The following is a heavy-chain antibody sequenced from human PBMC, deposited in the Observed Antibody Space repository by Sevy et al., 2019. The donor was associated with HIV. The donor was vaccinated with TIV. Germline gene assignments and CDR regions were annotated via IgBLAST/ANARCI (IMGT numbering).Heavy chain of an antibody. Sequence: GESLKISCAASGFTFSSYSMNWVRQAPGKGLEWVSSISSSSSYIYYADSVKGRFTISRDNAKNSLYLQMNSLRAEDTAVYYCARAGAVAGTWRGYWGQGTLVTVSS. J-gene: IGHJ4*02. CDR1: GFTFSSYS. CDR2: ISSSSSYI. D-gene: IGHD6-19*01. CDR3: ARAGAVAGTWRGY. V-gene: IGHV3-21*01.